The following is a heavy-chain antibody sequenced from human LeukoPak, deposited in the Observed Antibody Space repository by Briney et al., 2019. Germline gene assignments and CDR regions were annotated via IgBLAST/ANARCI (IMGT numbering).Heavy chain of an antibody. V-gene: IGHV1-2*02. Sequence: VSVKVSCKASGYTFTGYYMHWVRQAPGQGLEWMGWINPNSGGTNYAQKFQGRVTMTRDTSISTAYMELSRLRSDDTAVYYCARLIAVAGTGFDYWGQGTLVTVSS. D-gene: IGHD6-19*01. J-gene: IGHJ4*02. CDR2: INPNSGGT. CDR1: GYTFTGYY. CDR3: ARLIAVAGTGFDY.